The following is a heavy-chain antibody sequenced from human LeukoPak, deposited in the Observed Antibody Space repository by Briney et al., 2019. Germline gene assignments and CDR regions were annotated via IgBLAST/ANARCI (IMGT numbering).Heavy chain of an antibody. CDR2: ISSGGTTI. Sequence: GGSLRLSCAASGFTFSEYEMNWVRRAPGEGLEWVSDISSGGTTIFYADSVKGRFTINRDNAKNSLYLQMNSLRDEDTAIYYCTRGLVVWGQGALVTVTS. CDR3: TRGLVV. V-gene: IGHV3-48*03. CDR1: GFTFSEYE. J-gene: IGHJ4*02.